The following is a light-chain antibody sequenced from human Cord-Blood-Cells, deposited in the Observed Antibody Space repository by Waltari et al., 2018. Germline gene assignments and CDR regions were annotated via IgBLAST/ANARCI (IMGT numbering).Light chain of an antibody. V-gene: IGLV2-8*01. J-gene: IGLJ2*01. CDR3: SSYAGSNNEV. Sequence: QSALTQPPSASGSPGQSVTISCTGTSSDVGGYNYVSWYQQHPGKAPKLMIYEVSKRPSGVPDRFSVSQSGNTASLTVSGLQAEDEADYDCSSYAGSNNEVFGGGTKLTVL. CDR2: EVS. CDR1: SSDVGGYNY.